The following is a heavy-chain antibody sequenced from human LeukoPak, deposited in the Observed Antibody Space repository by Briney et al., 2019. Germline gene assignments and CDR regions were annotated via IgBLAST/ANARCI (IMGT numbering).Heavy chain of an antibody. J-gene: IGHJ6*03. CDR3: ARTEESGYSYRYFGYYYYMDV. CDR1: SGSIGSYY. V-gene: IGHV4-59*01. D-gene: IGHD5-18*01. CDR2: IYYTGGT. Sequence: KPSETLSLTCTVSSGSIGSYYWSWIRQPPGKGLEWIGYIYYTGGTDYNPSLKSRVTILVDRSKNQFSLKLSSLTAADTAVYYCARTEESGYSYRYFGYYYYMDVWGKGTTVTVSS.